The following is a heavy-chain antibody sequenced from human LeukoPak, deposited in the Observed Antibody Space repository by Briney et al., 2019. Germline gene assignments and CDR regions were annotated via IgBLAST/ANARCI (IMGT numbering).Heavy chain of an antibody. CDR1: GFPFSSYP. CDR2: IRYDGSNK. CDR3: AKDHYYDSSGHSYYFDY. J-gene: IGHJ4*02. D-gene: IGHD3-22*01. V-gene: IGHV3-30*02. Sequence: GGSLRLSCADSGFPFSSYPIRWVRQPPGKGLEWVEFIRYDGSNKYYADSVKGRFTISRDNSKNTLYLQMNSLRAEDTAVYYCAKDHYYDSSGHSYYFDYWGQGSLVTVSS.